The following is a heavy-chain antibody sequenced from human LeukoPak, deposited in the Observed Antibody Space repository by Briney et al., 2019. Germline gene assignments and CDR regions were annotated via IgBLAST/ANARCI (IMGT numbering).Heavy chain of an antibody. J-gene: IGHJ5*02. D-gene: IGHD3-3*01. Sequence: PSETLSLTCTVSGGSISNYYWSWIRQPPGKGLEWIGYLYYSGSTNYNPSLKSRVTISGDTSKNQFSLKLTSVTAADTAVYYCARADDFWSGYYEWFDPWGQGTLVTVSS. CDR1: GGSISNYY. V-gene: IGHV4-59*01. CDR2: LYYSGST. CDR3: ARADDFWSGYYEWFDP.